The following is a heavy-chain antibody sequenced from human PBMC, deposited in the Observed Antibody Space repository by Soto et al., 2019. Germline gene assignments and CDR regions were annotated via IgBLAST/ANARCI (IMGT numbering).Heavy chain of an antibody. V-gene: IGHV3-30*18. Sequence: QVQLVESGGGVVQPGRSLRLSCAASGFTFSSYGMHWVRQAPGKGLEWVAVISYDGSNKYYADSVKSRFTISRDNSKNTLYLQMNSLRAEDTAVYYCAKSPLSVTSSYYFDYWGQGTLVTVSS. CDR1: GFTFSSYG. D-gene: IGHD4-17*01. CDR2: ISYDGSNK. J-gene: IGHJ4*02. CDR3: AKSPLSVTSSYYFDY.